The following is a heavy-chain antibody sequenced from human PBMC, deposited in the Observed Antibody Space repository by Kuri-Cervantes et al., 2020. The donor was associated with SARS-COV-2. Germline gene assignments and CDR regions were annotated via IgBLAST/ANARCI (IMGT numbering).Heavy chain of an antibody. CDR2: IGGSGVRT. J-gene: IGHJ1*01. V-gene: IGHV3-23*01. CDR1: GFTFSSYS. Sequence: GESLKISCAASGFTFSSYSMNWVRQAPGKGLEWVSVIGGSGVRTNYADSVKGRFTISRDNSKNTLYLQMNSLRAEDTAVYYCAKWGGYCSGGSCSLPFQLWGQGTLVTVSS. CDR3: AKWGGYCSGGSCSLPFQL. D-gene: IGHD2-15*01.